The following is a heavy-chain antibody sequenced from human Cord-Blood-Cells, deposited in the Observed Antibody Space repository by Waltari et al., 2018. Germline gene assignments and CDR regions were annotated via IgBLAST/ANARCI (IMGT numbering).Heavy chain of an antibody. V-gene: IGHV5-51*01. CDR3: ARSDRYSGYDYYYYYGMDV. Sequence: AEVKKPGVSLKISCKGSGYSFTSYWIGWVRQMPGKGLEWMGIIYPGDSDTRYSPSFQGQFTISADKSISTAYLQWSSLKASDTAMYYCARSDRYSGYDYYYYYGMDVWGQGTTVTVSS. J-gene: IGHJ6*02. CDR1: GYSFTSYW. D-gene: IGHD5-12*01. CDR2: IYPGDSDT.